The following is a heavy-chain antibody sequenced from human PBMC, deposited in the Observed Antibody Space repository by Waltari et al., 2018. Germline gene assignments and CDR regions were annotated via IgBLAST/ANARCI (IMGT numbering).Heavy chain of an antibody. V-gene: IGHV3-48*03. Sequence: EVQLVESGGGLVQPGGSLRLLCAASGFTFRNYEMNWVRQAPGKGLEWVSYISRGASTIFYADSLKGRFTISRDNAKNSVYLEMNSLRADDTAIYYCARGEGGANEYWGQGTLVTVSS. J-gene: IGHJ4*01. D-gene: IGHD1-26*01. CDR2: ISRGASTI. CDR1: GFTFRNYE. CDR3: ARGEGGANEY.